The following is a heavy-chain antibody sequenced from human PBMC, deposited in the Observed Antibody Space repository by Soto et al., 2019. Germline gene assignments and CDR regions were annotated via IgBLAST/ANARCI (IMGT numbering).Heavy chain of an antibody. J-gene: IGHJ5*02. CDR1: GGTFSSYT. V-gene: IGHV1-69*02. Sequence: GASVKVSCKASGGTFSSYTISWVRQAPGQGLEWMGRVIPILGIANYAQKFQGRVTITADKSTSTAYMELSSLRSEDTAVYYCAMGHTAMVVPVPWGQGTLVTVSS. CDR3: AMGHTAMVVPVP. D-gene: IGHD5-18*01. CDR2: VIPILGIA.